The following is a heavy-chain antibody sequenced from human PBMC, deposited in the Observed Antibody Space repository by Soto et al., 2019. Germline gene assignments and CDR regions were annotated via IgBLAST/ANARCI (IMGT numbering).Heavy chain of an antibody. CDR3: ARRLVTTDNESFEV. CDR2: IFRSGTT. CDR1: GGSISSSNDY. J-gene: IGHJ3*01. V-gene: IGHV4-39*01. D-gene: IGHD4-17*01. Sequence: QLQLQESGPGLVKPSETLSLTCIVSGGSISSSNDYWGWIRQSPGKGLEWIGSIFRSGTTHYNPALXXXVXXSLDTAKNQFSLKLSSVTAADTAVYYCARRLVTTDNESFEVWGQGTMVTVSS.